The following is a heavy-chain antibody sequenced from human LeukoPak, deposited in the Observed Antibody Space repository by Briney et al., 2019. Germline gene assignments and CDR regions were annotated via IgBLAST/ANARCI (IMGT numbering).Heavy chain of an antibody. J-gene: IGHJ4*02. V-gene: IGHV1-18*01. D-gene: IGHD3-22*01. CDR2: ISAYNGNT. CDR3: ARVAGYYYDSSGYYSLGGGYFDY. Sequence: ASVKVSCKASGYTFTSYGISWVRQAPGQGLEWMGWISAYNGNTNYAQKLQGRVTMTTDTSTSTAYMELRSLRSDDTAVYYCARVAGYYYDSSGYYSLGGGYFDYWGQGTPVTVSS. CDR1: GYTFTSYG.